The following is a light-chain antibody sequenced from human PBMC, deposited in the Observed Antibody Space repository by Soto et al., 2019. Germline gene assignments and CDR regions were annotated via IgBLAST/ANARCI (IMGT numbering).Light chain of an antibody. CDR3: QSYDSSLSGWL. CDR2: GDS. Sequence: QSVLTQPPSVSGAPGQRVTISCTGSSSNIGAGYNVHWYQQVPGTAHKLLIYGDSNRPSGVPDRFSGSKSGTSASLAITGRQAEDEADYYCQSYDSSLSGWLFGGGTKLTVL. V-gene: IGLV1-40*01. CDR1: SSNIGAGYN. J-gene: IGLJ3*02.